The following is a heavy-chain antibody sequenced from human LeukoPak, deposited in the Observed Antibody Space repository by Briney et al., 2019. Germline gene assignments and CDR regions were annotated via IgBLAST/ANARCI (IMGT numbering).Heavy chain of an antibody. CDR2: IWYDGSNK. V-gene: IGHV3-33*01. J-gene: IGHJ4*02. D-gene: IGHD3-22*01. CDR1: GFTFSSYG. CDR3: ARDHFSYDSSGYFTS. Sequence: GGSLRLSCAASGFTFSSYGMHWVRQAPGKGLEWVGVIWYDGSNKYYADSVKGRFTISTDNSKNTLYLQMNSLRADDTAVYYCARDHFSYDSSGYFTSWGQRTLVTVSS.